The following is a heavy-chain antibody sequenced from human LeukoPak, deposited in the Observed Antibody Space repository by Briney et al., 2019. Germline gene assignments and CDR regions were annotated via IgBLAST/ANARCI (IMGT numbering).Heavy chain of an antibody. CDR3: AGGGRTSMVWLYGLD. CDR2: ISSSGSTI. J-gene: IGHJ4*02. Sequence: PGGSLRLSCAASGFTFSSYEMNWVRQAPGKGLEWVSYISSSGSTIYYADSVKGRFTISRDNAKNSLYLQMNSLRAEDTAVYYCAGGGRTSMVWLYGLDWGQGTLVTVSS. CDR1: GFTFSSYE. D-gene: IGHD3/OR15-3a*01. V-gene: IGHV3-48*03.